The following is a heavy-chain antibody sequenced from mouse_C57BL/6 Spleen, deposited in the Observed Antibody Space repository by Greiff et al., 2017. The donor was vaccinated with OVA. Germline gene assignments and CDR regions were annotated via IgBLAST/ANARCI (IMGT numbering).Heavy chain of an antibody. CDR2: IDPSDSET. CDR3: ARSGDYDGIDY. CDR1: GYTFTSYW. Sequence: VQLQQSGAELVRPGSSVKLSCKASGYTFTSYWMHWVKQRPIQGLEWIGNIDPSDSETHYNQKFKDKATLTVDKSSSTAYMQLSSLTSEDSAVYYCARSGDYDGIDYWGQGTTLTVSS. V-gene: IGHV1-52*01. J-gene: IGHJ2*01. D-gene: IGHD2-4*01.